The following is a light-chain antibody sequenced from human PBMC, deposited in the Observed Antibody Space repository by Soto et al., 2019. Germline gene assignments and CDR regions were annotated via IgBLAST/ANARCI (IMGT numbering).Light chain of an antibody. V-gene: IGKV1-33*01. CDR1: QDISNY. CDR2: DAS. J-gene: IGKJ2*01. Sequence: DIQMTQSPSSLSASVGDRVTITCQASQDISNYLNWYQQKPGKAPKLLIYDASNLETGVPSRFSGSGSGTDFTFTISSLQPEDIATYYCQQYDNLLMYTFGQGTKREIK. CDR3: QQYDNLLMYT.